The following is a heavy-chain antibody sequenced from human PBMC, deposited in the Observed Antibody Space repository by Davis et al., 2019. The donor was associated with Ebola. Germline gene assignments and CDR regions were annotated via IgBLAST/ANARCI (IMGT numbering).Heavy chain of an antibody. J-gene: IGHJ4*02. V-gene: IGHV4-34*01. CDR2: INHSGST. CDR3: ARLTLASVPDIVDH. CDR1: GGSFSGYY. D-gene: IGHD3-3*02. Sequence: SETLSLTCAVYGGSFSGYYWSWIRQPPGKGLEWIGEINHSGSTNYNPSLKSRVTISVDTSKNQFSLKLSSVTAADTAVYYCARLTLASVPDIVDHWGQGSLVTVSP.